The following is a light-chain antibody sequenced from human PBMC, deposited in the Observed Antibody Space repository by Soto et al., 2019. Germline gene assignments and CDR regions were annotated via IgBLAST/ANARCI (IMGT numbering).Light chain of an antibody. CDR1: SSDVGSYNL. CDR2: EVF. V-gene: IGLV2-14*02. J-gene: IGLJ2*01. Sequence: QSVLTQPASVSGSPGQSITISCTGPSSDVGSYNLVSWYQQYPGKAPKLIIFEVFKRPSGVSHRFSGSKSGNTASLTISGLQTEDEADYYCSSYTSIITVVFGGGTKVTVL. CDR3: SSYTSIITVV.